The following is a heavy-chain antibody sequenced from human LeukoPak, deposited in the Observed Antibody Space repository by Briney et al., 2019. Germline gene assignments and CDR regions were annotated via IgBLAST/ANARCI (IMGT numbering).Heavy chain of an antibody. J-gene: IGHJ4*02. D-gene: IGHD3-3*01. CDR3: ARTAGHYDFWSGYFYYFDY. Sequence: GSLRLSCAASGSTFSSYWMHWVRQAPGKGLVWVSRINSDGSSTSYADSVKGRFTISRDNAKNTLYLQMNSLRAEDTAVYYCARTAGHYDFWSGYFYYFDYWGQGTLVTVSS. V-gene: IGHV3-74*01. CDR1: GSTFSSYW. CDR2: INSDGSST.